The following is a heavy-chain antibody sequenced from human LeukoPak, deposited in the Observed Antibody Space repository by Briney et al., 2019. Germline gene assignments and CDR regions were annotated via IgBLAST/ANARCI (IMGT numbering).Heavy chain of an antibody. CDR2: ISGSGGST. CDR1: GFTFTSYA. J-gene: IGHJ4*02. CDR3: AQSLPAYSSGWYVFDY. Sequence: GGSLRLSCAASGFTFTSYAMSWVRQAPGKGLEWVSAISGSGGSTYYADSVKGRFTISRDNSKNTLYLQMNSLRAEDTAVYYCAQSLPAYSSGWYVFDYWGQGTLVTVSS. D-gene: IGHD6-19*01. V-gene: IGHV3-23*01.